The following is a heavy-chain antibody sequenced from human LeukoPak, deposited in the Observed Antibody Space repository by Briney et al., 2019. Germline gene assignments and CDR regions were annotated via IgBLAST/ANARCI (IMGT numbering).Heavy chain of an antibody. Sequence: GGSLRLSCAASGFTFSSYAMSWVRQAPGKGLEWVSAISGSGGSTYYADSVKGRFTISRDNSKNTLYLQMNSLRAEDTAVYYCAKGMGSGNYYGSGSYLGYGYWGQGTLVTVSS. D-gene: IGHD3-10*01. CDR3: AKGMGSGNYYGSGSYLGYGY. V-gene: IGHV3-23*01. CDR1: GFTFSSYA. CDR2: ISGSGGST. J-gene: IGHJ4*02.